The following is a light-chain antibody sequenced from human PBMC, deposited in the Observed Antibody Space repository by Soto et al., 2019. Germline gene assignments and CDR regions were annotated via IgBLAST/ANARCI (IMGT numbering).Light chain of an antibody. CDR3: HQTAANPWT. Sequence: ETVLTQSPGTLSLSPGERATVSCRASQSVGGSSLAWYQQRPGQAPRLLIYVTSKRATCIPDRFSGSGSGTDFTLTISRLEPEDFATYYCHQTAANPWTFAQGTKVDIK. CDR2: VTS. J-gene: IGKJ1*01. CDR1: QSVGGSS. V-gene: IGKV3-20*01.